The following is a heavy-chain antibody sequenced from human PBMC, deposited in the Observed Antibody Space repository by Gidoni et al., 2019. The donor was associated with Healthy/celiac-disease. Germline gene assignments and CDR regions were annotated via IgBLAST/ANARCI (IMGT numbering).Heavy chain of an antibody. Sequence: EVQLVESGGGLVQPGRSLRPSCAASGFTFADYAMHWVRQAPGKGLEWVSGISGNSGSIGYADSVKGRFTISRDNAKNFLYLQMNSLRAEDTALYYCAKDRRVTYYYGMDVWGQGTTVTVSS. CDR2: ISGNSGSI. CDR3: AKDRRVTYYYGMDV. J-gene: IGHJ6*02. CDR1: GFTFADYA. V-gene: IGHV3-9*01. D-gene: IGHD2-21*02.